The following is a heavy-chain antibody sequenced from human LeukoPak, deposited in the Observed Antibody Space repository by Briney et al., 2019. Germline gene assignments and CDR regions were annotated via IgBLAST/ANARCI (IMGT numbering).Heavy chain of an antibody. D-gene: IGHD2-8*01. CDR3: ARDDLGYCTNGVCHDPFDY. J-gene: IGHJ4*02. V-gene: IGHV4-59*01. CDR1: GGPISSYY. Sequence: SETLSLTCTVSGGPISSYYWSWLRQPPGKGLEWIGYIYYSGSTNYNPSLKSRVTISVDTSKNQLSLKLSSVTAADTAVYYCARDDLGYCTNGVCHDPFDYCGQGTLVTVSS. CDR2: IYYSGST.